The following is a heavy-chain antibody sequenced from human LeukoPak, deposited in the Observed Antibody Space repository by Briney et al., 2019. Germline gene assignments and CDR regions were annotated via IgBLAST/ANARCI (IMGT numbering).Heavy chain of an antibody. D-gene: IGHD3-10*01. CDR3: ARGVRSLGDAFDI. Sequence: SVKVSCKASGGTFSSYAISWVRQAPGQGLEWMGGIIPIFGTANYAQKFQGRVTMTRNTSISTAYMELSSLRSEDTAVYYCARGVRSLGDAFDIWGQGTMVTVSS. CDR2: IIPIFGTA. CDR1: GGTFSSYA. J-gene: IGHJ3*02. V-gene: IGHV1-69*05.